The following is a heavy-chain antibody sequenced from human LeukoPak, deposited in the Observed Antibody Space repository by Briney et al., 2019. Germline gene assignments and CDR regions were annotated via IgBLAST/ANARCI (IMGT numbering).Heavy chain of an antibody. J-gene: IGHJ4*02. CDR3: TRLYGQQLAPLFDY. V-gene: IGHV5-51*01. CDR2: IYPSDSDT. D-gene: IGHD6-13*01. CDR1: GYSFSSYW. Sequence: GESLKISCKCSGYSFSSYWIGWVRQMPGKGLEWMGFIYPSDSDTRYSPSFQGQVTISADKSISTAYLQWSSLKASDTAIYYCTRLYGQQLAPLFDYWGQGTLVTVSS.